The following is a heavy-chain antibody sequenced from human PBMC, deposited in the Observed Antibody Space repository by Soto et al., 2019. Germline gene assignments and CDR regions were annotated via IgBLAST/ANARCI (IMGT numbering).Heavy chain of an antibody. V-gene: IGHV3-7*03. J-gene: IGHJ6*02. D-gene: IGHD2-8*02. CDR1: GFTFSMYS. CDR3: ARDHLILTAHDFFYGSDV. Sequence: GGSLRLSCEVSGFTFSMYSMSWVRQSPGKGLEWVAKIPQDGVDGHYADSVKGRCTISRDNGKNSLYLQLNNLRAEDAAVYYCARDHLILTAHDFFYGSDVWGRGATVTVSS. CDR2: IPQDGVDG.